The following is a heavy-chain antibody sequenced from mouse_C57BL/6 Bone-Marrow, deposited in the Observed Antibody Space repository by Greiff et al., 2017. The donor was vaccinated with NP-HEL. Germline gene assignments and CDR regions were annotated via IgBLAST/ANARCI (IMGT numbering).Heavy chain of an antibody. V-gene: IGHV5-4*03. CDR1: GFTFSSYA. CDR3: ADYDYGGFAY. CDR2: ISDGGSYT. Sequence: EVKVEESGGGLVKPGGSLKLSCAASGFTFSSYAMSWVRQTPEKRLEWVATISDGGSYTYYPDNVKGRFTISRDNAKNHMYLQMSHLKSEDTAMYYCADYDYGGFAYWGQGTLVTVSA. J-gene: IGHJ3*01. D-gene: IGHD2-4*01.